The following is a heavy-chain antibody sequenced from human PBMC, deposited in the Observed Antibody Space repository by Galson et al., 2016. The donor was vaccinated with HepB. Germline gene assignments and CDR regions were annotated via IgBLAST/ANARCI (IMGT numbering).Heavy chain of an antibody. CDR3: ARERGNYAYFDY. J-gene: IGHJ4*02. Sequence: KVSCKASGYTFASYGIAWVRQAPGQGLEWMGWISSYDDNIKYAQKFQGRLTMTIDSSTDTAYMELRSLRSDDTAINYCARERGNYAYFDYWGQGTLVTVSS. CDR1: GYTFASYG. V-gene: IGHV1-18*01. CDR2: ISSYDDNI. D-gene: IGHD4-11*01.